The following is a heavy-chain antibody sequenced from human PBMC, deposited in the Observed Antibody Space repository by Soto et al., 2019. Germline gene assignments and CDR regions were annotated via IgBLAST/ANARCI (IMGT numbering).Heavy chain of an antibody. CDR3: ARSGTTAGLDV. CDR1: GFTFRSYV. V-gene: IGHV3-33*05. J-gene: IGHJ1*01. D-gene: IGHD1-26*01. Sequence: QVQLVESGGGVVQPGTSLRLSCVGSGFTFRSYVIHWVRQAPGKGLEWVALTSYDGSNKDYGDSVKGRSTISRDNSRNTADLQRDSLSCELTVLFNGARSGTTAGLDVWCQGTLLSVSS. CDR2: TSYDGSNK.